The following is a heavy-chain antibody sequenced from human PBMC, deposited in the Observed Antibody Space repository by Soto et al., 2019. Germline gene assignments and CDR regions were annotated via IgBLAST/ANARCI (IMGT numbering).Heavy chain of an antibody. CDR3: ARGSQYYYDGSGSLDC. CDR2: ISYDASNK. J-gene: IGHJ4*02. V-gene: IGHV3-30-3*01. Sequence: QVQLVESGGGVVQPGGSLRLSCAASGFAFSTYTIHWVRQAPGKGLEWVALISYDASNKYYADSVKGRFTISRDNSKNTLYLQMNSLRPGDTAVYFCARGSQYYYDGSGSLDCWGQGTLVTVSS. CDR1: GFAFSTYT. D-gene: IGHD3-22*01.